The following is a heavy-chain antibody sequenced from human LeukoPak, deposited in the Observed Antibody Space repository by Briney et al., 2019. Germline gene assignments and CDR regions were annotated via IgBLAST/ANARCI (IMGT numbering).Heavy chain of an antibody. Sequence: PGGSLRLSCAASGFTFSSYSMNWVRQAPGKGLEWVSYISSSSSTIYYAGSVKGRFTISRDNAKNSLYLQMNSLRAEDAAVYYCARSPQSFDYWGQGTLVTVSS. CDR2: ISSSSSTI. V-gene: IGHV3-48*04. CDR3: ARSPQSFDY. CDR1: GFTFSSYS. J-gene: IGHJ4*02.